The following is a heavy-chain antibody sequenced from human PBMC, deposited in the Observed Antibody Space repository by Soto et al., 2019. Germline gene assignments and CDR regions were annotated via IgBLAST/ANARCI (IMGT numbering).Heavy chain of an antibody. CDR1: GFTFSNYS. J-gene: IGHJ4*02. CDR2: ISSSSSTI. D-gene: IGHD6-13*01. Sequence: GGSLRLSCAASGFTFSNYSMNWVRQAPGKGLEWVSYISSSSSTIYYADSVKGRFTISRDNAKNSLYLQMNSLRAEDTAVYYCASIRIAAAVTFDYWGQGTLVTVSS. V-gene: IGHV3-48*01. CDR3: ASIRIAAAVTFDY.